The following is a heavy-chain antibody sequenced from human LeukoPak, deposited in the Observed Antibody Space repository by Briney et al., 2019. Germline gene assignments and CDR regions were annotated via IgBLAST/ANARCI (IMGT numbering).Heavy chain of an antibody. V-gene: IGHV3-23*01. CDR3: ARSYGSGSYPAAFDI. CDR1: GFTFSSYA. D-gene: IGHD3-10*01. Sequence: GGSLRLSCAASGFTFSSYAMSWVRQAPGKGLEWVSAISGSGGSTYYADSVKGRFTISRDNSKNTLYLQMNSLRAEDTAVYYCARSYGSGSYPAAFDIWGQGTMVTVSS. J-gene: IGHJ3*02. CDR2: ISGSGGST.